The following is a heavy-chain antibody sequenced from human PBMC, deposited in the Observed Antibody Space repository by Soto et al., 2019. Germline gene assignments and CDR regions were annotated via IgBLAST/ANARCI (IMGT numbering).Heavy chain of an antibody. CDR2: IYYSGST. CDR3: ASHEARATV. D-gene: IGHD1-26*01. J-gene: IGHJ4*02. CDR1: GGSISSYY. V-gene: IGHV4-59*01. Sequence: PSETLSLTCTVSGGSISSYYLSWIRQPPGKGLEWIGYIYYSGSTNYNPSLKSRVTISVDTSKNQFSLKLSSVTAADTAVYYCASHEARATVWGQGTLVTVSS.